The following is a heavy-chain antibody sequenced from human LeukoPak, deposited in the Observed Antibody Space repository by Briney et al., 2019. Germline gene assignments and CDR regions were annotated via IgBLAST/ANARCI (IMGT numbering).Heavy chain of an antibody. CDR3: AKSQVTGWYDFDY. Sequence: GSLRLSCAASGFTFSSYGMNWVRQAPGKGLEWVASIRSDGSDKKYADSVKDQFTISRDNSKSTLNLQMNSLRPEDTAVYYCAKSQVTGWYDFDYWGQGTLVIVSS. CDR2: IRSDGSDK. CDR1: GFTFSSYG. J-gene: IGHJ4*02. V-gene: IGHV3-30*02. D-gene: IGHD6-19*01.